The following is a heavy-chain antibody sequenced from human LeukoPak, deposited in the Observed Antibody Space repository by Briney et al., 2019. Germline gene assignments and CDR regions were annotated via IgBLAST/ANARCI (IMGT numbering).Heavy chain of an antibody. Sequence: ASVKVSCKASGYTFTDYYMHWMRQAPGQGLEWMGWINPNNGGTNYAQKFQGRVTMTRDTSISTAYMELSRLRSDDTAVYYCARDGSDWALDYWGQGTLVTVSS. D-gene: IGHD3-9*01. CDR2: INPNNGGT. CDR3: ARDGSDWALDY. J-gene: IGHJ4*02. CDR1: GYTFTDYY. V-gene: IGHV1-2*02.